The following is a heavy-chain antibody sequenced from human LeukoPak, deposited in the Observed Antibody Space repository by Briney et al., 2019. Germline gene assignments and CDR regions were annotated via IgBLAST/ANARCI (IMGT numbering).Heavy chain of an antibody. V-gene: IGHV3-23*01. Sequence: PGGSLRLSCVASGFAFPTYAMMWVRQVPGKGLEWVSSIRVSDGARFYADSVKGRFTMSRDNPKNTLFLQMNSLRPEDTAVYYCARVGGSGSYYKSIDPWGQGTLVTVSS. CDR1: GFAFPTYA. CDR2: IRVSDGAR. D-gene: IGHD3-10*01. CDR3: ARVGGSGSYYKSIDP. J-gene: IGHJ5*02.